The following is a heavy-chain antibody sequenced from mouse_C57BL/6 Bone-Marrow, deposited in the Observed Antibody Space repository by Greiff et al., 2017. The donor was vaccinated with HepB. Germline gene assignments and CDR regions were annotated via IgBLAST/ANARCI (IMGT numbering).Heavy chain of an antibody. D-gene: IGHD2-1*01. CDR3: ARRGERYWELFAY. V-gene: IGHV1-50*01. CDR2: IDPSDSYT. CDR1: GYTFTSYW. Sequence: QVQLQQPGAELVKPGASVKLSCKASGYTFTSYWMQWVKQRPGQGLEWIGEIDPSDSYTNYNQKFKGKATLTVDTSSSTAYMQLSSLTSEDSAVYYCARRGERYWELFAYWGQGTLVTVSA. J-gene: IGHJ3*01.